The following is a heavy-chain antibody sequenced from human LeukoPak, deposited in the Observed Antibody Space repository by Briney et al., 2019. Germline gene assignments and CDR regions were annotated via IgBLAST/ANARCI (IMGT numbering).Heavy chain of an antibody. J-gene: IGHJ6*03. D-gene: IGHD6-13*01. CDR3: AQGRVSSSTWYSTYYYYFYMDV. Sequence: SETLSLTCTVSGGSITSGSCYWAWIRQSAGMGREWIGRIYSSGITNYNPSLKSRLTMAIDTSKSQFFLNLTSLTAADTAVYYSAQGRVSSSTWYSTYYYYFYMDVWGKGTTVTVSS. V-gene: IGHV4-61*02. CDR2: IYSSGIT. CDR1: GGSITSGSCY.